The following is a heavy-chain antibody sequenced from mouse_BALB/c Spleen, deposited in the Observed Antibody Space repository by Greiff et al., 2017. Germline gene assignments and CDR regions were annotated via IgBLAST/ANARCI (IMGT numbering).Heavy chain of an antibody. V-gene: IGHV1S137*01. CDR1: GYTFTDYA. Sequence: QVHVKQSGAELVRPGVSVKISCKGSGYTFTDYAMHWVKQSHAKSLEWIGVISTYYGDASYNQKFKGKATMTVDKSSSTAYMELARLTSEDSAIYYCARGGAWFAYWGQGTLVTVSA. J-gene: IGHJ3*01. CDR3: ARGGAWFAY. CDR2: ISTYYGDA.